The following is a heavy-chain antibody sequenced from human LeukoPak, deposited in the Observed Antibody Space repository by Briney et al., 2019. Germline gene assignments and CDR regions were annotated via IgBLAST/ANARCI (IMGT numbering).Heavy chain of an antibody. D-gene: IGHD2-15*01. CDR3: AREIDCSGGSCYYGMDV. V-gene: IGHV4-59*01. Sequence: PSETLSLTCTVSGGSISSYYWSWIRQPPGKGLEWIGYIYYSGSTNYNPSLKSRATISVDTSKNQFSLKLSSVTAADTAVYYCAREIDCSGGSCYYGMDVWGQGTTVTVSS. CDR1: GGSISSYY. CDR2: IYYSGST. J-gene: IGHJ6*02.